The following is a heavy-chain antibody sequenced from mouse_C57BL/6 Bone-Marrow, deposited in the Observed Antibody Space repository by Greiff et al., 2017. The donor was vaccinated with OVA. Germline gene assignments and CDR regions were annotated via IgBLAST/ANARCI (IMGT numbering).Heavy chain of an antibody. Sequence: QVQLKQSGAELVKPGASVKISCKASGYAFSSYWMNWVKQRPGKGLEWIGQIYPGDGDTNYNGQLQGKATLTADKSSSTSYMQLSSLTSEDSAVYFCTVSITTVVATDYWGQGTTLTVSS. J-gene: IGHJ2*01. CDR2: IYPGDGDT. CDR3: TVSITTVVATDY. D-gene: IGHD1-1*01. CDR1: GYAFSSYW. V-gene: IGHV1-80*01.